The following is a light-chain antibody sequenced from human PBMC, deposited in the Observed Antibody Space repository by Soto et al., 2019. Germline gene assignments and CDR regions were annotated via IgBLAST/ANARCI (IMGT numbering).Light chain of an antibody. Sequence: EIVLTQSPGTLSLSPGARATLSCRASQSVNGNFLAWYQQKPGQAPRLLIYAASSRATGVPDRFSRSGSGTDFSLTISRLEPEDFAVYYCQQYGSSLRTFGQGTKLEIK. J-gene: IGKJ2*01. V-gene: IGKV3-20*01. CDR3: QQYGSSLRT. CDR1: QSVNGNF. CDR2: AAS.